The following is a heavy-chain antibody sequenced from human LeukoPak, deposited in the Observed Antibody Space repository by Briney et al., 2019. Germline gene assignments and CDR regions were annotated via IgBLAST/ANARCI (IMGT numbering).Heavy chain of an antibody. CDR1: GFTFSSYG. CDR3: ARRAGAYSHPYDY. Sequence: GGSLRLSCAASGFTFSSYGMHWVRQAPGKGLERVAIISYDGSNEYYADSVKGRFTISRDNSKNTLYLQMNSLRAEDTAVYYCARRAGAYSHPYDYWGQGTLVTVSS. J-gene: IGHJ4*02. CDR2: ISYDGSNE. D-gene: IGHD4/OR15-4a*01. V-gene: IGHV3-30*03.